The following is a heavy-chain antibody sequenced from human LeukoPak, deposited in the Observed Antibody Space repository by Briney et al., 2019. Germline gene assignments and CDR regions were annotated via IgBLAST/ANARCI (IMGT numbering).Heavy chain of an antibody. J-gene: IGHJ4*02. CDR1: GFTFSSYA. CDR2: ISGSGGST. V-gene: IGHV3-23*01. D-gene: IGHD2-2*01. Sequence: GGSLRLSCAASGFTFSSYAMSWVRQAPGKGLEWVSAISGSGGSTYYADSVKGRFTISRDNSKNTLYLQMNSLRAEDTAVYYCAKWGIVVVPAAQYYFDYWGQGTLVTVSS. CDR3: AKWGIVVVPAAQYYFDY.